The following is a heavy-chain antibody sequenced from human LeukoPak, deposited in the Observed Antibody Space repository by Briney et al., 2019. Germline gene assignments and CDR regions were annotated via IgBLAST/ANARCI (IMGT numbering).Heavy chain of an antibody. Sequence: GGSLRLSCAASGFTFSSYAMSWVRQAPGKGLEWVSAISGSGGSTYYADSVKGRFTISRDNSKNTLYLQMNSLRAEDTAVYHCAKDTYYYDSSGLFDYWGQGTLVTVSS. D-gene: IGHD3-22*01. CDR3: AKDTYYYDSSGLFDY. CDR1: GFTFSSYA. J-gene: IGHJ4*02. V-gene: IGHV3-23*01. CDR2: ISGSGGST.